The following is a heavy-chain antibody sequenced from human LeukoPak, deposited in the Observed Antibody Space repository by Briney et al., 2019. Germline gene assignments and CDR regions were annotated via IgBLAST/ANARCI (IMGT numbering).Heavy chain of an antibody. CDR1: GXSISSYY. Sequence: SETLSLTCTVSGXSISSYYGSWIRQPAGKGLEWIGRIYTSGSTNYNPSLKSRVTMSVDTSKNQFSLKLSSVTAADTAVYYCARDDYGGQRSIDYWGQGTLVTVSS. D-gene: IGHD4-23*01. CDR2: IYTSGST. CDR3: ARDDYGGQRSIDY. V-gene: IGHV4-4*07. J-gene: IGHJ4*02.